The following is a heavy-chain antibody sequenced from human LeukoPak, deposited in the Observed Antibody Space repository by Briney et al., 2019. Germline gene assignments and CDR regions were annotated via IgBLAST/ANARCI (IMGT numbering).Heavy chain of an antibody. CDR1: GGSISSSSYY. J-gene: IGHJ4*02. CDR3: ATLNSSSWYLGYFDY. Sequence: SETLSLTCTVSGGSISSSSYYWGWIRQPPGKGLEWIGSIYYSGSTYCNPSLKSRVTISVDTSKNQFSLKLSSVTAADTAVYYCATLNSSSWYLGYFDYWGQGTLVTVSS. V-gene: IGHV4-39*01. CDR2: IYYSGST. D-gene: IGHD6-13*01.